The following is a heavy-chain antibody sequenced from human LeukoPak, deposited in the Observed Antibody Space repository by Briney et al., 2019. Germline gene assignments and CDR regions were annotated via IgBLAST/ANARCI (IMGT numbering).Heavy chain of an antibody. CDR1: GGSISGYY. J-gene: IGHJ4*02. CDR2: IYYSGST. CDR3: ARGPYSSSWSFDY. D-gene: IGHD6-13*01. Sequence: PSETLSLTCTVSGGSISGYYWSWIRQPPGKGLEWIGYIYYSGSTNYNPSLKSQVTISVDTSKNQLSLKLSSVTAADTAVYYCARGPYSSSWSFDYWGQGTLVTVSS. V-gene: IGHV4-59*01.